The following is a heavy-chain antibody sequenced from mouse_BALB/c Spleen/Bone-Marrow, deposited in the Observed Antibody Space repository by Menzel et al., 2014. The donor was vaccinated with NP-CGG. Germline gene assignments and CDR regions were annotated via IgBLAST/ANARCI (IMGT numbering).Heavy chain of an antibody. CDR1: GISITTGNYR. Sequence: VQLQQPGPGLVKPSQTVSLTCTVTGISITTGNYRWSWIRQFPGNELEWIGYIYYSGTITYNPSLTSRTTITRDTSKNQFFLEMNSLTAEDTATYYCARDGNYAMDYWGQGTSVTVSS. D-gene: IGHD1-1*02. CDR3: ARDGNYAMDY. V-gene: IGHV3-5*02. CDR2: IYYSGTI. J-gene: IGHJ4*01.